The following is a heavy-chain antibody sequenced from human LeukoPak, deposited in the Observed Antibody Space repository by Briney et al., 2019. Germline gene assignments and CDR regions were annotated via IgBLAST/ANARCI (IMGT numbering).Heavy chain of an antibody. V-gene: IGHV3-7*01. CDR3: ARDASYYDYVWGSYSNYYYGMDV. Sequence: PGGSLRLSCAASGFTFSSYWMSWVRQAPGKGLEWVANIKQDGSEKYYVDSVKGRFTIPRDNAKNSLYLQMNSLRAEDTAVYYCARDASYYDYVWGSYSNYYYGMDVWGQGTTVTVSS. CDR2: IKQDGSEK. D-gene: IGHD3-16*01. J-gene: IGHJ6*02. CDR1: GFTFSSYW.